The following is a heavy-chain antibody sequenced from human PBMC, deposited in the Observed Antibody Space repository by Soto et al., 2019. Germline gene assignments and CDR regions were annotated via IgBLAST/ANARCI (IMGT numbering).Heavy chain of an antibody. V-gene: IGHV5-10-1*01. Sequence: GESLKISCKGFGYSFAGYWITWVRQKPGKGLEWMGRIDPSDSQTYYSPSFRGHVTISATKSITTVFLQWSSLRASDTAMYYCARQIYDSDTGPNFQYYFDSWGQGTPVTVSS. CDR3: ARQIYDSDTGPNFQYYFDS. D-gene: IGHD3-22*01. J-gene: IGHJ4*02. CDR2: IDPSDSQT. CDR1: GYSFAGYW.